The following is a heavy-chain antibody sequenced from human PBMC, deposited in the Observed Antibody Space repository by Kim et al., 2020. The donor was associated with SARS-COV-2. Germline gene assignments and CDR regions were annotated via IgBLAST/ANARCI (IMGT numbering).Heavy chain of an antibody. D-gene: IGHD3-3*01. CDR1: GFTFSSYS. Sequence: GGSLRLSCAASGFTFSSYSMNWVRQAPGKGLEWVSYISSSSSTIYYADSVKGRFTISRDNAKNSLYLQMNSLRDEDTAVYYCARDLGVVNYYYYYGMDVWGQGTTVTVSS. CDR2: ISSSSSTI. CDR3: ARDLGVVNYYYYYGMDV. J-gene: IGHJ6*02. V-gene: IGHV3-48*02.